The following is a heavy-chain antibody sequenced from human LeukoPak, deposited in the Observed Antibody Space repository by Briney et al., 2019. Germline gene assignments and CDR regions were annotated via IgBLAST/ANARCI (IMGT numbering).Heavy chain of an antibody. D-gene: IGHD2-15*01. CDR1: GFTFSDYY. CDR3: AGYCSGGSCNAAGY. Sequence: KPGGSLRLSCAASGFTFSDYYMSWIRQAPGKGLEWVSYISSGGSTIYYADSVKGRFTTSRDNARNSLYLQMNSLRAEDTAVYYCAGYCSGGSCNAAGYWGQGTLITVSS. V-gene: IGHV3-11*01. J-gene: IGHJ4*02. CDR2: ISSGGSTI.